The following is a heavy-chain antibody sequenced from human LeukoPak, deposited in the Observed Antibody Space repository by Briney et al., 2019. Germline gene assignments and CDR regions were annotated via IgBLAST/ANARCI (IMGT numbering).Heavy chain of an antibody. V-gene: IGHV3-30*02. J-gene: IGHJ4*02. D-gene: IGHD3-22*01. CDR3: AKDPRSSYYDSSGYCDY. Sequence: GGSLRLSCAASGFIFSNNGMHWVRQAPGKGLEWVAFMRYDGSNKYYADSVKGRFTISRDNSKNTLYLQMNSLRAEDSAVYYCAKDPRSSYYDSSGYCDYWGQGTLVTVSS. CDR1: GFIFSNNG. CDR2: MRYDGSNK.